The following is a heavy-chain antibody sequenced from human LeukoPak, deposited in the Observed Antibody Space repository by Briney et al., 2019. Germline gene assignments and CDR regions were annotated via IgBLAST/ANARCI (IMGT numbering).Heavy chain of an antibody. CDR3: ARAPKITMVRGVVFNYFEY. CDR2: ISYDGSNK. V-gene: IGHV3-30*04. CDR1: GFTFSSYA. Sequence: GGSLRLSCAASGFTFSSYAMHWVRQAPGKGLEWVAVISYDGSNKYYADSVKGRFTISRDNSKNTLYLQMHRLRAADPAVYYCARAPKITMVRGVVFNYFEYCGEGALVTVSS. D-gene: IGHD3-10*01. J-gene: IGHJ4*02.